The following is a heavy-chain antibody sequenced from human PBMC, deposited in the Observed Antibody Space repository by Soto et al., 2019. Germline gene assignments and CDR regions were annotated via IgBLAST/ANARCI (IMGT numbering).Heavy chain of an antibody. CDR1: GGSISSYY. J-gene: IGHJ5*02. CDR3: ARGPLQDCSGGSCYSGAWFDP. CDR2: IYYSGST. Sequence: SETLSLTCTVSGGSISSYYWSWIRQPPGKGLEWIGYIYYSGSTNYNPSLKSRVTISVDTSKNQFSLKLSSVTAADTAVYYCARGPLQDCSGGSCYSGAWFDPWGQGTLVTVSS. D-gene: IGHD2-15*01. V-gene: IGHV4-59*01.